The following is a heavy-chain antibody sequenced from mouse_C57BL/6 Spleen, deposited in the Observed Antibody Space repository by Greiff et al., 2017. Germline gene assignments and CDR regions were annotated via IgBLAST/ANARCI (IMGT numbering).Heavy chain of an antibody. D-gene: IGHD1-2*01. Sequence: VQLQQSGAELVRPGASVKLSCTASGFNIKDDYMHWVKQRPEQGLEWIGWIDPENGDTEYASKFQGKATITADTSSNTAYLQLSSLTSEDTAVXYCTALLPVYAMDYWGQGTSVTVSS. CDR3: TALLPVYAMDY. V-gene: IGHV14-4*01. CDR2: IDPENGDT. CDR1: GFNIKDDY. J-gene: IGHJ4*01.